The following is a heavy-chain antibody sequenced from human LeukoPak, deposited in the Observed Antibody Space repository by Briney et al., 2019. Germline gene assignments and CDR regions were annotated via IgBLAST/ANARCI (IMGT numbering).Heavy chain of an antibody. D-gene: IGHD1-26*01. V-gene: IGHV3-15*01. J-gene: IGHJ4*02. CDR1: GGSFSGYY. Sequence: ETLSLTCAVYGGSFSGYYWSWIRQAPGKGPEWVGRIKSKTDGGTADYAAPVKGRFTISRDDSKNTLYLQMNSLETEDTAVYYCTTEVGATWGQGTLVTVSS. CDR3: TTEVGAT. CDR2: IKSKTDGGTA.